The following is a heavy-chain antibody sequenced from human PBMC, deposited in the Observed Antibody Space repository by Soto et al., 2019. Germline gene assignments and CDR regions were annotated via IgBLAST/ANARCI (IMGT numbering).Heavy chain of an antibody. CDR1: GFTFSSYA. V-gene: IGHV3-23*01. Sequence: EVQLLESGGGLVQPGGSLRLSCAASGFTFSSYAMSWVRQAPGKGLEWVSAISGSGGSTYYADSVKGRFTISRDNSKNTLYLQMKSLRAEDTAVYYCAKDQGVRITIFGVVIIALDYWGQGTLVTVSS. J-gene: IGHJ4*02. D-gene: IGHD3-3*01. CDR3: AKDQGVRITIFGVVIIALDY. CDR2: ISGSGGST.